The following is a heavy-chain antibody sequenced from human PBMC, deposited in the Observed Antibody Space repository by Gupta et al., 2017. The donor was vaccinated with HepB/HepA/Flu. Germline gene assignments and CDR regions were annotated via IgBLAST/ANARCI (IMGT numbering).Heavy chain of an antibody. V-gene: IGHV4-31*03. CDR2: IYYSGST. Sequence: QVQLQESGPGLVKPSQTLSLTCTVSGGSISSGGYYWSWIRQHPGKGLEGIGYIYYSGSTYYNTSRKRRVTISVDTSKNQVSLKLSSVTAAETAVDYCARSAVALGGGEYYGMDVWGQGTTVTVSS. J-gene: IGHJ6*02. CDR1: GGSISSGGYY. CDR3: ARSAVALGGGEYYGMDV. D-gene: IGHD3-10*01.